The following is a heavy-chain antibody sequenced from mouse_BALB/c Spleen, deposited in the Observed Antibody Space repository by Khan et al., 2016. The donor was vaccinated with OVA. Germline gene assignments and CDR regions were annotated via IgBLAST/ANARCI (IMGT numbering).Heavy chain of an antibody. CDR1: GYSITSDYA. CDR3: ARLVTISTVVATDFDY. Sequence: EVKLLESGPGLVKPSQSLSLTCTVTGYSITSDYAWNWIRQFPGNKLEWMGYISYSGRTSYNPSLKSRISITRDTSKNQFFLQLNSVTTEDTATYYCARLVTISTVVATDFDYWGQGTTLTVSS. D-gene: IGHD1-1*01. V-gene: IGHV3-2*02. CDR2: ISYSGRT. J-gene: IGHJ2*01.